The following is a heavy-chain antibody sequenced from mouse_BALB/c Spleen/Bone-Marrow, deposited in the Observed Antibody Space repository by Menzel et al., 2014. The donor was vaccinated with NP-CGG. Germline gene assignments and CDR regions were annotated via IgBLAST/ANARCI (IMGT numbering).Heavy chain of an antibody. CDR2: INPNNGGT. Sequence: DVQLQESGPELVKPGASVKIPCKAPGYTFTDYNMDWVKQSHGKSLEWIGDINPNNGGTIYNQKFKGKATLTVDKSSSTAYMELRSLTSEDTAVYYCARGHYYGSRNWYFDVWGAGTTVTVSS. V-gene: IGHV1-18*01. J-gene: IGHJ1*01. CDR3: ARGHYYGSRNWYFDV. CDR1: GYTFTDYN. D-gene: IGHD1-1*01.